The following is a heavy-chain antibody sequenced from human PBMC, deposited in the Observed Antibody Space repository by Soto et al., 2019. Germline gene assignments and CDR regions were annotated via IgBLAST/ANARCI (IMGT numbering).Heavy chain of an antibody. CDR1: GFTFSSYS. CDR3: ARNRAGGLNYYYYMDV. D-gene: IGHD1-26*01. J-gene: IGHJ6*03. CDR2: ISSSSSYI. V-gene: IGHV3-21*01. Sequence: EVQLVESGGGLVKPGGSLRLSCVVSGFTFSSYSMNWVRQAPGKGLEWVSSISSSSSYIYYADSVKGRFTISRDNAKNSLYLQMNSLRAEDTAVYYCARNRAGGLNYYYYMDVWDKGTTVTVSS.